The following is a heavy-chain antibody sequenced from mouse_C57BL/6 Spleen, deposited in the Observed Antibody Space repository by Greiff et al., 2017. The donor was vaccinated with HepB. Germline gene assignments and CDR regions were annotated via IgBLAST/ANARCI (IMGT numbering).Heavy chain of an antibody. CDR2: IYPGSGST. J-gene: IGHJ4*01. Sequence: QVQLQQPGAELVKPGASVKMSCKASGYTFTSYWITWVKQRPGQGLEWIGDIYPGSGSTNYNEKFKSKATLTVDTSSSTAYMQLSSLTSEDSAVYYCARGIYDGYLYYYAMDYWGQGTSVTVSS. V-gene: IGHV1-55*01. CDR3: ARGIYDGYLYYYAMDY. CDR1: GYTFTSYW. D-gene: IGHD2-3*01.